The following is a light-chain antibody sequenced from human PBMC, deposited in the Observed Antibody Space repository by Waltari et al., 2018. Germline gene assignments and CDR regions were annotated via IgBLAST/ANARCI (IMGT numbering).Light chain of an antibody. J-gene: IGLJ7*01. Sequence: QSVLTQPPSVSAAPGQRVTISCSGGSSNIGNNYVSWYRQFPGTAPKLLIYEDSERPPGSPGRFSGSKSGTSATLDITGLQAGDEADDYCGTWDSSLSGAVFGGGTHLTVL. CDR1: SSNIGNNY. V-gene: IGLV1-51*02. CDR3: GTWDSSLSGAV. CDR2: EDS.